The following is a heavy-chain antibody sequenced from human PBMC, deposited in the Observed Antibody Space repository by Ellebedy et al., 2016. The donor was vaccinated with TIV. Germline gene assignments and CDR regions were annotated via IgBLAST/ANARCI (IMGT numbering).Heavy chain of an antibody. D-gene: IGHD3-3*01. CDR1: GYTFTSYD. CDR3: ARDREYDFWSGYCDY. CDR2: INPNSGGT. J-gene: IGHJ4*02. V-gene: IGHV1-2*02. Sequence: ASVKVSXXASGYTFTSYDINWVRQATGQGLEWMGWINPNSGGTNYAQKFQGRVTMTRDTSISTAYMELSRLRSDDTAVYYCARDREYDFWSGYCDYWGQGTLVTVSS.